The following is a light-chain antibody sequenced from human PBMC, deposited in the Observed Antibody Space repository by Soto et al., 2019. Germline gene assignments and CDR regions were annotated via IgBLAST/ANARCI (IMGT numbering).Light chain of an antibody. J-gene: IGKJ5*01. V-gene: IGKV3-15*01. CDR3: QQYNKWPLIT. CDR2: GAS. CDR1: QSVSNN. Sequence: ETVITQAPATLSGSPGQRATLSCRASQSVSNNLAWYQQKRGQAPRLLIYGASSRATGIPARFSGSGSGTEFTLTISSLQSEDFAVYYCQQYNKWPLITFGQGTRLEIK.